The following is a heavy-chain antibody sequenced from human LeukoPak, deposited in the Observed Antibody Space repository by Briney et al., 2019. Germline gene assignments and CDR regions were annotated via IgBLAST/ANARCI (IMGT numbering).Heavy chain of an antibody. J-gene: IGHJ4*02. CDR1: GFTFTRYW. CDR3: ARDSYELGATFDY. V-gene: IGHV3-74*01. D-gene: IGHD1-26*01. Sequence: GGSLRLSCAASGFTFTRYWMHWVRQVPGKGLVWVSRINIDGTTTNYADSVKGRFTVSRDNAKNTLYLQVNSLRVEDTAAYYCARDSYELGATFDYWGQGTLVTVSS. CDR2: INIDGTTT.